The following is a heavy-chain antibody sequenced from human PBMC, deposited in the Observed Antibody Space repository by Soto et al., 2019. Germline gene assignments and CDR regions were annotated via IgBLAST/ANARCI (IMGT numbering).Heavy chain of an antibody. Sequence: SETLSLTCTVSGGSISSYYWSWIRQPPGKGLEWIGYIYYSGSTNYNPSLKSRVTISVDTSKNQFSLKLSSVTAADTAVYYCARGGYYDNRAYRYWGQGTLVTVSS. D-gene: IGHD3-22*01. CDR3: ARGGYYDNRAYRY. CDR2: IYYSGST. J-gene: IGHJ4*02. CDR1: GGSISSYY. V-gene: IGHV4-59*01.